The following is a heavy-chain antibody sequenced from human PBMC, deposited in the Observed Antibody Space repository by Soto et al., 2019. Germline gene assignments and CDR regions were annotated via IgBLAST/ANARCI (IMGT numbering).Heavy chain of an antibody. J-gene: IGHJ5*02. V-gene: IGHV1-3*01. D-gene: IGHD3-22*01. CDR2: INAGNGNT. CDR1: GYTFTSYA. CDR3: ARGARYNSPCASGS. Sequence: ASVQVSCKASGYTFTSYAMHWVRQAPGQRLECMGWINAGNGNTKYSQKFQGRVTITRDTSASTAYMELSSLRSNDTAVYYCARGARYNSPCASGSWGQGTLVTVSS.